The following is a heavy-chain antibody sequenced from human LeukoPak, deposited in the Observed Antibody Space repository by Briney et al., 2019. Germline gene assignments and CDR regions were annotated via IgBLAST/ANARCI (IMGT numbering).Heavy chain of an antibody. J-gene: IGHJ4*02. V-gene: IGHV3-30-3*01. CDR3: ARDGWITVTKTTFDS. D-gene: IGHD4-17*01. Sequence: PGGSLRLSCAASGSSFSGYAMNWVRQAPGKGLDWVAFISHDGSNKHYGDSVKGRFTISRDNSKNTLYLQTDSLRAEDTAVYYCARDGWITVTKTTFDSWGQGTLVTVSS. CDR2: ISHDGSNK. CDR1: GSSFSGYA.